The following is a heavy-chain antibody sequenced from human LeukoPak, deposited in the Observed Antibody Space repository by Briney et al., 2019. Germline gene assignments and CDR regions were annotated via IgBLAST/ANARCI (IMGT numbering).Heavy chain of an antibody. CDR2: IYYSGST. J-gene: IGHJ4*02. CDR3: ARGGSEYYYDSSGPYYFDY. CDR1: GGSISSSSYY. Sequence: SETLSLTCTVSGGSISSSSYYWGWMRQPPGKGLEWIGSIYYSGSTYYNPSLKSRVTISVDTSKNQSSLKLSSVTAADTAVYYCARGGSEYYYDSSGPYYFDYWGQGTLVTVSS. D-gene: IGHD3-22*01. V-gene: IGHV4-39*01.